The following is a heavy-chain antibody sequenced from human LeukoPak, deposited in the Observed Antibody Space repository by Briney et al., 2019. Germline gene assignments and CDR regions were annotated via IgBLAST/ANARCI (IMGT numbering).Heavy chain of an antibody. D-gene: IGHD3-16*01. CDR1: GFTFRSYW. Sequence: GGSLRLSCAASGFTFRSYWMAWVRQAPGKGLEWVANIKPDGSEKYSVDPVKGRFTISRDNSKNTLYLQMDGLRAEDTAVYYCARVFGDRAYFDYWGQGAQVTVSS. V-gene: IGHV3-7*01. CDR2: IKPDGSEK. CDR3: ARVFGDRAYFDY. J-gene: IGHJ4*02.